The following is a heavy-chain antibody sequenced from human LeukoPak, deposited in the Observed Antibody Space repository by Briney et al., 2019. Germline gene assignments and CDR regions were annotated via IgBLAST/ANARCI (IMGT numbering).Heavy chain of an antibody. CDR1: GFTFSSYA. V-gene: IGHV3-23*01. CDR3: AKDSAPDLGYCSGGSCYYYYYYGMDV. D-gene: IGHD2-15*01. Sequence: GGSLRLSCAASGFTFSSYAMSWVRQAPGKGLEWVSAISGSGGSTYYADSVKGRFTISRDKSKNTLYLQMNSLRAEDTAVYYCAKDSAPDLGYCSGGSCYYYYYYGMDVWGQGTTVTVSS. J-gene: IGHJ6*02. CDR2: ISGSGGST.